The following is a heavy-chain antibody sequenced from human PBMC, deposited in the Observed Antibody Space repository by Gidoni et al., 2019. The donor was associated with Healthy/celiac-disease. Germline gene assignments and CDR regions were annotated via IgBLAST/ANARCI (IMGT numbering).Heavy chain of an antibody. Sequence: ELQLVESGGGLVQPGRSLRLSCAASGFTFDDYARHWVRQAPGKGLEWVSGISWNSGSIGDADSVKGRFTIARDNAKNSLYLQMNSLRAEDAALYYCAKGSIAVAGSFFDYWGQGTLVTVSS. J-gene: IGHJ4*02. V-gene: IGHV3-9*01. CDR3: AKGSIAVAGSFFDY. CDR2: ISWNSGSI. D-gene: IGHD6-19*01. CDR1: GFTFDDYA.